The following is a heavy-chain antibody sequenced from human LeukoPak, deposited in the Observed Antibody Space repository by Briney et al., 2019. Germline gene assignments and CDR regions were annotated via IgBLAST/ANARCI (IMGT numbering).Heavy chain of an antibody. V-gene: IGHV1-24*01. CDR1: GYTLTELS. Sequence: ASVKVSCKVSGYTLTELSMRWVRQAPGKGLEWMGGFDPEDGETIYAQKFQGRVTMTEDTSTDTAYMELSSLRSEDTAVYYCATAVVAAAPYYFDYWGQGTLVTVSS. CDR3: ATAVVAAAPYYFDY. J-gene: IGHJ4*02. CDR2: FDPEDGET. D-gene: IGHD6-13*01.